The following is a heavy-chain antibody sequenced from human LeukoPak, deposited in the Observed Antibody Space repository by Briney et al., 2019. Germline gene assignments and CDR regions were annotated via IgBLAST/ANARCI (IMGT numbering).Heavy chain of an antibody. Sequence: ASVKVSCKASGYTFINYGINWVRQAPGQGLEWMGWISAYNGNTNYAQSLQGRVTMTTDTSTSTVYMEMRSLTSDDTAVYYCARDLDQYNGRFGGFGHDFWGQGTLVTVSS. CDR1: GYTFINYG. CDR2: ISAYNGNT. D-gene: IGHD3-10*01. V-gene: IGHV1-18*01. J-gene: IGHJ4*02. CDR3: ARDLDQYNGRFGGFGHDF.